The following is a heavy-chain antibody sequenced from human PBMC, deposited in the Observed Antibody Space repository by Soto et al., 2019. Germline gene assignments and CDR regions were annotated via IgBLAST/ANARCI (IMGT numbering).Heavy chain of an antibody. J-gene: IGHJ5*02. D-gene: IGHD2-2*01. V-gene: IGHV4-31*03. CDR3: AKLSCTSSTCYFPGWFDP. Sequence: SETLSLTCTVPGDSISCGASFWSWIRQPPGKGLEWIANVYYSGSSYYNPSLKSRLTISVDTTKNQFSLQLKSMTAADTAVYYCAKLSCTSSTCYFPGWFDPWGQGTLVTVSS. CDR1: GDSISCGASF. CDR2: VYYSGSS.